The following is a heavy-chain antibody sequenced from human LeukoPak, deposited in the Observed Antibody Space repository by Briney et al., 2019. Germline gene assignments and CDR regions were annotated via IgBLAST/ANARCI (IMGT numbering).Heavy chain of an antibody. CDR1: GGSISSGDYY. D-gene: IGHD2-21*02. CDR3: ARDGPGVVVTAYDAFDI. J-gene: IGHJ3*02. Sequence: SETLSLTCTVSGGSISSGDYYWSWIRQPPGKGLEWIGYIYYSGSTYYNPSLKSRVTISVDTSKNQFSLKLSSVTAADTAVYYCARDGPGVVVTAYDAFDIWGQGTMVTVSS. V-gene: IGHV4-30-4*01. CDR2: IYYSGST.